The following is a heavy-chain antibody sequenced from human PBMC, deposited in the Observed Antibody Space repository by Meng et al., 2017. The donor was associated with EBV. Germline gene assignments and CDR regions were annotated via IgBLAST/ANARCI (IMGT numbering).Heavy chain of an antibody. CDR3: SRDLAGPFDD. CDR2: TNEDGGIT. Sequence: EEQLVESGGGPVRPGWSLRLSCAVSGFTFSRFWLHWVRHVPGKGLVWVARTNEDGGITNDADSVKGRFIISRDNTRNTLYLQMNSLRDEDTAVYFCSRDLAGPFDDWGQGTLVTVSS. J-gene: IGHJ4*02. CDR1: GFTFSRFW. V-gene: IGHV3-74*01.